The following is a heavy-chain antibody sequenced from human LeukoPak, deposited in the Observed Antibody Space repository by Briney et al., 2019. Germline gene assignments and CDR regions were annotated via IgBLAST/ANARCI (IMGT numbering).Heavy chain of an antibody. CDR1: GGSITGSSYY. CDR2: IYYSGST. J-gene: IGHJ4*02. V-gene: IGHV4-39*02. Sequence: SETLSLTCTISGGSITGSSYYWGWIRQPPGKGLEWIGNIYYSGSTYYNSSLKSRVTISIDTSKNHFSLRLTSVTASDTAVYFCTRGSYDVLTGRSTLGEYWGQGTLVAVSS. CDR3: TRGSYDVLTGRSTLGEY. D-gene: IGHD3-9*01.